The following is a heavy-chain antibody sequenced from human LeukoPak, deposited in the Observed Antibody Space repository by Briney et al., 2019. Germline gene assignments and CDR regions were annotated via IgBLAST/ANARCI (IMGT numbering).Heavy chain of an antibody. J-gene: IGHJ4*02. Sequence: SETLSLTCAVSGVSFSGYYWSWIRQPPGEGLEWVVEINHSGSTHYNPSLKSRVTISVDTSKTQSSLKLSSVTAPSTAVYYCASGLGIRSTNYYDRSGYYYFDYWGQGTLVTVSS. CDR3: ASGLGIRSTNYYDRSGYYYFDY. CDR1: GVSFSGYY. D-gene: IGHD3-22*01. V-gene: IGHV4-34*01. CDR2: INHSGST.